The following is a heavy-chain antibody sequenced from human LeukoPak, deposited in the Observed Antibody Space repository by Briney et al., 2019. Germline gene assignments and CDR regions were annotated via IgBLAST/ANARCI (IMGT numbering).Heavy chain of an antibody. J-gene: IGHJ4*02. V-gene: IGHV4-4*09. D-gene: IGHD6-13*01. CDR1: GGSISSYY. CDR3: ARQGGIFSPVHR. CDR2: IYTSGST. Sequence: SETLPLTCTVSGGSISSYYWSWIRQPPGKGLEWIGYIYTSGSTNYNPSLKSRVTISVDTSKNQFSLKLSSVTAADTAVYYCARQGGIFSPVHRWGQGTLVTVSS.